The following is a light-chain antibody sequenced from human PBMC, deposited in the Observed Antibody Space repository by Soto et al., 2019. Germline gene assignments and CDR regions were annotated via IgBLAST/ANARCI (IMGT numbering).Light chain of an antibody. Sequence: QSALTQPPSASGTPGQRVSICCSRINSNIGSNYLYWYQQFPGTAPKLLIYRNNQRPSGVPDRFSGSRSGTSASLAISGLRPEGEADYYCAAWDDSPSSYVFGTGTKVTVL. V-gene: IGLV1-47*01. CDR2: RNN. CDR1: NSNIGSNY. CDR3: AAWDDSPSSYV. J-gene: IGLJ1*01.